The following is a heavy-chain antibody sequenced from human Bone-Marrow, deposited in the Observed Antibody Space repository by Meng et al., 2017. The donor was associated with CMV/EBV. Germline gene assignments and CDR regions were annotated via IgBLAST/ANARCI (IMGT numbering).Heavy chain of an antibody. CDR2: MNPNRGNT. CDR3: ARGQVQCSTINCHDYRFSGMDV. Sequence: ASVKVSCKASGYSFSYYDIIWVRQASGQGLEWLGWMNPNRGNTAYAQKFQGRVTMTRDTSTSIAYMELSSLRSGDTAVYYCARGQVQCSTINCHDYRFSGMDVWGQGTTVTVSS. V-gene: IGHV1-8*01. J-gene: IGHJ6*02. CDR1: GYSFSYYD. D-gene: IGHD2/OR15-2a*01.